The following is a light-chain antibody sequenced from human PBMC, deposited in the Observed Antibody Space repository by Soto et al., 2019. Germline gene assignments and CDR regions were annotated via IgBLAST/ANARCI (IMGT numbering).Light chain of an antibody. CDR3: QQYGNSRGT. V-gene: IGKV3-20*01. CDR1: QSVSSSY. J-gene: IGKJ1*01. Sequence: EIVLTQSPATLSLSPGERATLSCRASQSVSSSYLAWYQQKPGQAPRLLIYAASSRATGIPDRFSGSGSGTDFTLTISRLEPEDFAVYYCQQYGNSRGTFGQGTKVDIK. CDR2: AAS.